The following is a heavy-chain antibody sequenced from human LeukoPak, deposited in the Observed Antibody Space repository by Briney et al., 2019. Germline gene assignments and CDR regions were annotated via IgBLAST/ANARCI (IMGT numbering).Heavy chain of an antibody. V-gene: IGHV3-7*01. J-gene: IGHJ4*02. D-gene: IGHD3-10*01. CDR2: INQDGSQR. CDR3: ARDFLWGSGSR. Sequence: GGSLRLSCAASGFNFNNYWMTWVRQAPGKGLEWVANINQDGSQRYYVDSVQGRFTFSRDNAENSMFLQMNDLRAEDTGVYYCARDFLWGSGSRWGQGTLVTVSS. CDR1: GFNFNNYW.